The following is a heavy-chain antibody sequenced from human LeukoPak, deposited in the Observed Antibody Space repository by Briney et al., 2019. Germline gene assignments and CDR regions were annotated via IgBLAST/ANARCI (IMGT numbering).Heavy chain of an antibody. Sequence: PSETLSLTCTVSGGSISSSSYYWGWIRQPTGKGLEWIGSIYYSGSTYYNPSLKSRVTISVDTFKNQFSLKLRSVTAADTAVYYCASIVGATPFYYYYYMDVWGKGTTVTVSS. J-gene: IGHJ6*03. CDR2: IYYSGST. CDR1: GGSISSSSYY. V-gene: IGHV4-39*01. D-gene: IGHD1-26*01. CDR3: ASIVGATPFYYYYYMDV.